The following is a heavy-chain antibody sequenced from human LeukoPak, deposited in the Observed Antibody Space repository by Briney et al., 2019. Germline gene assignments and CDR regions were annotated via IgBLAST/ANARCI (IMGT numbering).Heavy chain of an antibody. V-gene: IGHV4-39*01. CDR2: IYHSGNT. D-gene: IGHD5-24*01. Sequence: KPSETLSLTCTVSGGSISSRNYWGWVRQPPGMGLEWIGAIYHSGNTYYNPSLKSRVTISIDTSQNQFFLRLSSVTAADTAVYYCARHEEEDGYNAKTLDYWGQGALVTVSS. J-gene: IGHJ4*02. CDR1: GGSISSRNY. CDR3: ARHEEEDGYNAKTLDY.